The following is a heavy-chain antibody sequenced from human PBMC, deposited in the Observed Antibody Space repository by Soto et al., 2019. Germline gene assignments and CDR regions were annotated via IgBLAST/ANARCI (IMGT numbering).Heavy chain of an antibody. CDR1: GGTFSSYA. Sequence: QVQLVQSGAEVKKPGSSVKVSCKASGGTFSSYAISWVRQAPGQGLEWMGGIIPIFGTANYAQKFQGRVTITADECTSTAYMELSSLRSEDTAVYYCARVHGDYEGGTWEYYFDYWGRGTLVTVSS. CDR3: ARVHGDYEGGTWEYYFDY. D-gene: IGHD4-17*01. CDR2: IIPIFGTA. J-gene: IGHJ4*02. V-gene: IGHV1-69*01.